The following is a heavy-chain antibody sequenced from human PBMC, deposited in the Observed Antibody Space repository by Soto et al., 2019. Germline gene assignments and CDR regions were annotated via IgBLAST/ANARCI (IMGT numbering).Heavy chain of an antibody. Sequence: GGSLRLSCEASGFTFSRHWMSWIRQAPGKGLEWVANIKQDGSEKYYVDSVKGRFTISRDNAKNSLYLQMNSLRAEDTAVYYCAKYYGHFFGYVWDAFDIWGQGTMVTVSS. CDR1: GFTFSRHW. CDR2: IKQDGSEK. J-gene: IGHJ3*02. CDR3: AKYYGHFFGYVWDAFDI. D-gene: IGHD3-16*01. V-gene: IGHV3-7*01.